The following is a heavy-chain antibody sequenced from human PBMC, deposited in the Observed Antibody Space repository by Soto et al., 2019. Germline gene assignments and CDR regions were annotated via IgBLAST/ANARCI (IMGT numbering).Heavy chain of an antibody. CDR3: AKLSCTSSTCYFPGWFDP. J-gene: IGHJ5*02. CDR1: GDSISGGASF. Sequence: LSLTCTVSGDSISGGASFWSWIRQPPGKGLEWIANVYYSGSSYYNPSLKSRLTISVDTTKNQFSLQLKSMTAADTAVYYYAKLSCTSSTCYFPGWFDPWGQGTLVTVSS. V-gene: IGHV4-31*03. D-gene: IGHD2-2*01. CDR2: VYYSGSS.